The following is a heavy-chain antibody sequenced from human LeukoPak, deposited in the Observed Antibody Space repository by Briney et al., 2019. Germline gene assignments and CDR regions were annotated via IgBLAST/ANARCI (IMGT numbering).Heavy chain of an antibody. CDR2: ISSSGSTI. CDR1: GFTFSSYE. D-gene: IGHD4-17*01. J-gene: IGHJ6*03. V-gene: IGHV3-48*03. Sequence: GGSLRLSCAASGFTFSSYEMNWVRQAPGKGLEWVSYISSSGSTIYYADSVKGRFTISRDNAKNSLYLQMNSLRAEDTAVYYCARDSYGVSYYYYYMDVWGKGTTVTISS. CDR3: ARDSYGVSYYYYYMDV.